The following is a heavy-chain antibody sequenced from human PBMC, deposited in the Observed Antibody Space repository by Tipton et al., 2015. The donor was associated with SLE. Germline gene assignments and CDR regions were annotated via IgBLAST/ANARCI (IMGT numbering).Heavy chain of an antibody. CDR1: GYSISNGHY. D-gene: IGHD3-22*01. J-gene: IGHJ4*02. V-gene: IGHV4-38-2*01. CDR2: IHQSGNA. Sequence: TLSLTCDVSGYSISNGHYWGWIRQPPGKGLEWIGSIHQSGNAHYNPSLKSRVFMSIDTSKNQVFLRLSSWTAADTAVYYCARHDYDLNGYYQHYFDYWGQGTLVTVSS. CDR3: ARHDYDLNGYYQHYFDY.